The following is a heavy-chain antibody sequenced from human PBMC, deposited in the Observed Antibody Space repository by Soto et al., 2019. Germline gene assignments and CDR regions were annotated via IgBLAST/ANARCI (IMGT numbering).Heavy chain of an antibody. V-gene: IGHV3-23*01. Sequence: EVQLLESGGGLVQPGESLRLSCAASGFTFSSYAMSWVRQAPGKGLEWVSVISGSDDSTYYADSVKGRFTISRDNSKNTLYLQTDSLRAEDTGVYYCAKRSSSSTFDYWGQGTLVTVSS. CDR3: AKRSSSSTFDY. J-gene: IGHJ4*02. D-gene: IGHD6-6*01. CDR2: ISGSDDST. CDR1: GFTFSSYA.